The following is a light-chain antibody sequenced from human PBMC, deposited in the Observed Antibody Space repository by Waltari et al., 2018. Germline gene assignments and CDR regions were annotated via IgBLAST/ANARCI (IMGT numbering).Light chain of an antibody. V-gene: IGKV3-20*01. CDR2: ATS. Sequence: EIVLTQSPGTLSLSPGQSATLSCRISQSVSSSYLGWYQQTPGQAPRLLIYATSSRATGIPDKFSASASGTDFTLTISRLEPEDFAVYYCQQYGGSPLYTFGQGTKLEI. CDR1: QSVSSSY. J-gene: IGKJ2*01. CDR3: QQYGGSPLYT.